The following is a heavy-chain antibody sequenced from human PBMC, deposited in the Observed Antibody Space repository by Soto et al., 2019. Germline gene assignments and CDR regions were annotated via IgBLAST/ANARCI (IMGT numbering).Heavy chain of an antibody. J-gene: IGHJ5*02. CDR1: GGSISSYY. V-gene: IGHV4-59*08. CDR2: IYDSGST. CDR3: ARLAVAANQKGFWFDP. Sequence: PSETLSLTCTVSGGSISSYYWSWIRQPPGKGLEWIGYIYDSGSTNYNPSLKSRVTISVDTSKNQFSLKLTSVAAADTAMYYCARLAVAANQKGFWFDPWAQGTLVTGSS. D-gene: IGHD2-15*01.